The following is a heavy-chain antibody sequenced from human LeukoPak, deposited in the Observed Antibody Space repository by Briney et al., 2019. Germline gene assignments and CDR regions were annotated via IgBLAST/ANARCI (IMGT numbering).Heavy chain of an antibody. D-gene: IGHD6-19*01. Sequence: PSETLSLTCTVSGGSISSYYWSWIRQPPGKGLEWIGYIYYSGSTNYNPSLKSRVTISVDTSKNQFSLKLSSVTAADTAVYYCARRGQYSSGWNYYFDYWGQGTLVTVSS. CDR1: GGSISSYY. J-gene: IGHJ4*02. V-gene: IGHV4-59*08. CDR3: ARRGQYSSGWNYYFDY. CDR2: IYYSGST.